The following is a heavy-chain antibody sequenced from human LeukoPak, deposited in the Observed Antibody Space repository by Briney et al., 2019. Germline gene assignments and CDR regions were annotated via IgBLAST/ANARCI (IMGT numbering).Heavy chain of an antibody. CDR2: ISAYNGNT. CDR3: ARAPFYHDSSGYLY. J-gene: IGHJ4*02. CDR1: GYTFTSYG. D-gene: IGHD3-22*01. Sequence: ASVKVSCKASGYTFTSYGISWVRQAPGQGLEWMGWISAYNGNTNYAQKLQGRVTMTTDTSTSTAYMELRSLRSDDTAVYYCARAPFYHDSSGYLYWGQGTLVTVSS. V-gene: IGHV1-18*01.